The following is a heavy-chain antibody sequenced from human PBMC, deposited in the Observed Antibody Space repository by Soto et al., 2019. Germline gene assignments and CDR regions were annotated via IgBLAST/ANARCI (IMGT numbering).Heavy chain of an antibody. J-gene: IGHJ6*03. CDR2: INPNGGVT. V-gene: IGHV1-2*02. Sequence: VQLVQSGAEVKKPGASVKVSCKTSGDSFNDYYIHWVRQAPGQGLEWMGWINPNGGVTKYAQKFQGRVTVTRDRSIRTVYMELSSVRSDDTAVYYCARESGEATATLDYYYFYMDVWGKATTVTVSS. D-gene: IGHD5-12*01. CDR1: GDSFNDYY. CDR3: ARESGEATATLDYYYFYMDV.